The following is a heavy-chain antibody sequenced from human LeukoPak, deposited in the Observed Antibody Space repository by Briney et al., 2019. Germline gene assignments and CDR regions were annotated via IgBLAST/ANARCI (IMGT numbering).Heavy chain of an antibody. CDR1: GFTFDNYD. CDR3: ARGNRLIQYYDFWSGYYNRGDGNWFDP. CDR2: INWNGGST. Sequence: GGSLRLSCAASGFTFDNYDMSWVRQAPGKGLEWVSGINWNGGSTGYADSVKGRFTISRDNAKNSLYLQMNSLRAEDTALYYCARGNRLIQYYDFWSGYYNRGDGNWFDPWGQGTLVTVSS. V-gene: IGHV3-20*04. D-gene: IGHD3-3*01. J-gene: IGHJ5*02.